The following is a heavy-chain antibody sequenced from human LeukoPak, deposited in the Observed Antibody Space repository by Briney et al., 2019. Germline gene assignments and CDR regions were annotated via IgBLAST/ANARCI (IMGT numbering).Heavy chain of an antibody. V-gene: IGHV3-49*04. D-gene: IGHD2-15*01. Sequence: GGSLRLSCAASGFTFGDFPMTWVRQAPGKGLECVGYIRAKAYGGTTEYAASVKGRFDISRDDSKRIAYLQMNRLRTDDTAVYYCTRGSGRFEFWGQGALVTVSS. CDR3: TRGSGRFEF. CDR1: GFTFGDFP. J-gene: IGHJ4*02. CDR2: IRAKAYGGTT.